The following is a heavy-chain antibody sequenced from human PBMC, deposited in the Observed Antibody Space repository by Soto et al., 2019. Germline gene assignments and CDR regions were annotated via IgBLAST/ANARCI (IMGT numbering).Heavy chain of an antibody. Sequence: QVQLQESGPGLVKPSETLSLTCTVSGDSMSGFYWSWIRQPPGKGLEWIGYINYVGRTSYYSPSLQRRVTISLHSSKNQCSLTLSAVTAADTAVYFCARFRRNYFDHWGQGTMVTVSS. D-gene: IGHD3-10*01. V-gene: IGHV4-59*01. CDR2: INYVGRTS. CDR1: GDSMSGFY. CDR3: ARFRRNYFDH. J-gene: IGHJ4*02.